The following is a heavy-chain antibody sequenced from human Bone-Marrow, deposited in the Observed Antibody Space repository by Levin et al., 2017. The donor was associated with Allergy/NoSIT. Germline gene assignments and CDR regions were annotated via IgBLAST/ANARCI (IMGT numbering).Heavy chain of an antibody. V-gene: IGHV3-7*02. CDR2: LKQDGSQK. J-gene: IGHJ4*02. CDR3: ATDYNSYARD. D-gene: IGHD3-10*01. Sequence: PGGSLRLSCAASGFTFSTYWMAWVRQAPGKGLGWVAILKQDGSQKYYVDSVKGRFTISRDNAKNSLYLQMNSLRPDDTAVYYCATDYNSYARDWGQGTLVTVSS. CDR1: GFTFSTYW.